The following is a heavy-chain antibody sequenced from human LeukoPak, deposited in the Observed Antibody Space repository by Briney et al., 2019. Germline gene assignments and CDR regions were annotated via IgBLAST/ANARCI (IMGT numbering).Heavy chain of an antibody. V-gene: IGHV4-61*02. CDR2: IYTSGST. D-gene: IGHD5-24*01. J-gene: IGHJ4*02. Sequence: SETLSLTCTVSGGSISSGSYYWRWIRQPARKGLEWIERIYTSGSTNYNPSLKSRVTISVDTSKNQFSLKLSSVTAADTAVDYCVREGRLQPVDYGGQGTLVTVS. CDR3: VREGRLQPVDY. CDR1: GGSISSGSYY.